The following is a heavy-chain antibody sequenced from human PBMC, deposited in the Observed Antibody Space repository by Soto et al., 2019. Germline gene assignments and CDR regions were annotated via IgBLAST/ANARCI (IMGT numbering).Heavy chain of an antibody. Sequence: SLRLSCAASGFTFSSYGMHWVRQAPGKGLEWVAVISYDGSNKYYADSVKGRFTISRDNSKNTLYLQMNSLRAEDTAVYYCAKDLSPVNGYYYGMDVWGQGTTVTVSS. D-gene: IGHD2-8*01. CDR3: AKDLSPVNGYYYGMDV. CDR2: ISYDGSNK. J-gene: IGHJ6*02. V-gene: IGHV3-30*18. CDR1: GFTFSSYG.